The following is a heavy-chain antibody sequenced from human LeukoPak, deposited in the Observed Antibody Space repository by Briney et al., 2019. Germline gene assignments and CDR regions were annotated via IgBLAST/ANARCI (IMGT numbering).Heavy chain of an antibody. D-gene: IGHD2-15*01. Sequence: GGSLRLSCAASGFTFSCYAMSWVRQAPGRGLEWVSAISGSGGSTYYADSVKGRFTISRDNSKNTLYLQMNSLRAEDTAVYYCAKSRVVVVVAATIDYWGQGTLVTVSS. CDR2: ISGSGGST. CDR3: AKSRVVVVVAATIDY. V-gene: IGHV3-23*01. CDR1: GFTFSCYA. J-gene: IGHJ4*02.